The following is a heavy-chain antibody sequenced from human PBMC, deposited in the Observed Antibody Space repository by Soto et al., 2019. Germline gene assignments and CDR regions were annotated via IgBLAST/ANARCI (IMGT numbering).Heavy chain of an antibody. CDR2: VSFDGKVT. Sequence: QVQLVESGGGMAQAGTSLRLSCTGSGFTFNSLSLHWVRQGPDKDLEWVSVVSFDGKVTYYADSVKGRFTVSRDISKNTIYLQANSLRPEATVGYFCAREPYGDSQYFDYWGQGTPVTVSS. D-gene: IGHD2-21*02. J-gene: IGHJ4*02. CDR1: GFTFNSLS. CDR3: AREPYGDSQYFDY. V-gene: IGHV3-30*04.